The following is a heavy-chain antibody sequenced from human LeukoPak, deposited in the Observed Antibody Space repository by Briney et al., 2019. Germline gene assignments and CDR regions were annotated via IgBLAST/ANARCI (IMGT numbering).Heavy chain of an antibody. CDR2: INPNSSGT. Sequence: ASVKVSCKASGNTSTGYYMHWVRQAPGQGLEWMGWINPNSSGTNYAQKFQGRVTMTRDTSISSAYMELSRLRSDDTAVYYCARRPQYCRGGACYDWGQGTLVTVSS. D-gene: IGHD2-15*01. CDR3: ARRPQYCRGGACYD. J-gene: IGHJ4*02. V-gene: IGHV1-2*02. CDR1: GNTSTGYY.